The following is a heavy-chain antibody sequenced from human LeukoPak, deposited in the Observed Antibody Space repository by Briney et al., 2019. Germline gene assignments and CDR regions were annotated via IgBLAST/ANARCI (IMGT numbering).Heavy chain of an antibody. Sequence: SETLSLTCTVSGGSISSSSYYWGWIRQPPGKGLEWIGSIYYSGSTYYNPSLKSRVTISVDTSKNQFSLKLSSVTAADTAVYYCARGPVALGWFAPWGQGTLVTVSS. CDR2: IYYSGST. J-gene: IGHJ5*02. CDR1: GGSISSSSYY. D-gene: IGHD1-26*01. CDR3: ARGPVALGWFAP. V-gene: IGHV4-39*07.